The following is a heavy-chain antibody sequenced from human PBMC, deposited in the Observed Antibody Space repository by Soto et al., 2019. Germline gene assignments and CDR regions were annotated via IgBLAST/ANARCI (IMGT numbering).Heavy chain of an antibody. V-gene: IGHV2-5*01. Sequence: QITLKESGPTLVKPTQTRTLTCSFSGFSLTSSGEGVGWVRPAPGKTLEWLALIYWNEDKAYSPSLKSRLTISNDSSKKQVVLTMTNMDPVDKCTYFCAHSGWVAATDYYYYALDVWGPGTTVTVS. J-gene: IGHJ6*02. D-gene: IGHD6-25*01. CDR1: GFSLTSSGEG. CDR2: IYWNEDK. CDR3: AHSGWVAATDYYYYALDV.